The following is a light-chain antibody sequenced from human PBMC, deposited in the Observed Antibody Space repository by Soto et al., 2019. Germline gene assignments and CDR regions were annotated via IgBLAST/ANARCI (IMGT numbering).Light chain of an antibody. CDR2: DAS. J-gene: IGKJ3*01. V-gene: IGKV1-33*01. CDR1: QDISKY. Sequence: DIQMTQSPSSLSASVGDRVTITCQASQDISKYLNWYQQQPGKAPKLLIYDASNLETGVPSRFSGTGSGAYYTFTISSLHPEDFVTYHCQQYDSFPFTFGPGTKVEIK. CDR3: QQYDSFPFT.